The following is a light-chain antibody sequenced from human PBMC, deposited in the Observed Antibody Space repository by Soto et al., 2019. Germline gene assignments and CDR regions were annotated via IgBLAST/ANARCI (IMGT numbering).Light chain of an antibody. CDR3: QSYDSSLSGVV. CDR2: GNT. Sequence: QSVLTQPPSVSGAPGQRVTISCTGSSSSIGAGYDVNWYKQLPGTAPKLLIYGNTNRPSGVPDRFSGSKSGTSASLAITGLQAEDEADYYCQSYDSSLSGVVFGGGTKLTVL. J-gene: IGLJ2*01. CDR1: SSSIGAGYD. V-gene: IGLV1-40*01.